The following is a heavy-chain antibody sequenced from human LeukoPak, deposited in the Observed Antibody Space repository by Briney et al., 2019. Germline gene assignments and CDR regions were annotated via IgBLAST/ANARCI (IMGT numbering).Heavy chain of an antibody. D-gene: IGHD3-22*01. CDR3: ARCYDSSGYYYSNPNFDY. V-gene: IGHV3-13*01. CDR1: GFTFSSYD. CDR2: IGTAGDT. Sequence: PGGSLRLSCAASGFTFSSYDMHWVRQATGKGLEWVSAIGTAGDTYYPGSVKGRFTISRENAKNSLYLQMNSLRAGDTAVYYCARCYDSSGYYYSNPNFDYWGQGTLVTVSS. J-gene: IGHJ4*02.